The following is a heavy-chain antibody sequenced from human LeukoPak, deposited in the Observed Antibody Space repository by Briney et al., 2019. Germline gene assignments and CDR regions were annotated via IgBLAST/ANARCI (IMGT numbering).Heavy chain of an antibody. J-gene: IGHJ4*02. CDR3: ARVSYYYDSSGYYYFDY. CDR2: INPNSGGT. CDR1: GYTFTGYY. D-gene: IGHD3-22*01. Sequence: ASVKVSCKASGYTFTGYYMHRVRQAPGQGLEWMGWINPNSGGTNYAQKFQGRVTMTRDTSISTAYMELSRLRSDDTAVYYCARVSYYYDSSGYYYFDYWGQGTLVTVSS. V-gene: IGHV1-2*02.